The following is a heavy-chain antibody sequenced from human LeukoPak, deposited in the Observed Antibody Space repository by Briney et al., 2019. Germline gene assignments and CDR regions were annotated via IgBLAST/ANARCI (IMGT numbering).Heavy chain of an antibody. V-gene: IGHV3-23*01. Sequence: GGSLRLSCAASGFTFSNYAMSWVRQAPGKGLEWVSGISGSSGSTYYADSVKGRFSISRDNSKNTLYLQMNSLRAEDTAVYYCPKDRLLLAVSAFDIWGQGTMITVSS. D-gene: IGHD2-21*01. CDR2: ISGSSGST. J-gene: IGHJ3*02. CDR3: PKDRLLLAVSAFDI. CDR1: GFTFSNYA.